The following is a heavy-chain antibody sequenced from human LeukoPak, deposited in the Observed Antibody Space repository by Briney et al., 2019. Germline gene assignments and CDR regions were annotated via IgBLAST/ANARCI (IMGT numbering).Heavy chain of an antibody. J-gene: IGHJ4*02. D-gene: IGHD3-10*01. CDR3: ARPYYYGSGSFFDY. CDR1: GFTFSSYG. CDR2: IWYDGSNK. Sequence: PGGSLRLSCAASGFTFSSYGMHWVRQAPGKGLEWVAVIWYDGSNKYYADSVKGRFTISRDNSRNTLYLQMNSLRAEDTAVYYCARPYYYGSGSFFDYWGQGTLVTVSS. V-gene: IGHV3-33*01.